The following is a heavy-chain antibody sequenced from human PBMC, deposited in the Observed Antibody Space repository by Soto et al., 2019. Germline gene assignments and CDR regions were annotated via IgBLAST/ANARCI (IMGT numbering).Heavy chain of an antibody. Sequence: QVQLVESGGGVVQPGRSLRLSCAASGFTFSSYAMHWVRQAPGKGLEWVAGISYDGSNKYYADSVKGRFTISRDNSKNTLYLQMNSLRAEDTAVYYCARDEYYYGSGSYYYYGMEVWGQGTTVTVSS. CDR1: GFTFSSYA. J-gene: IGHJ6*02. CDR2: ISYDGSNK. CDR3: ARDEYYYGSGSYYYYGMEV. V-gene: IGHV3-30-3*01. D-gene: IGHD3-10*01.